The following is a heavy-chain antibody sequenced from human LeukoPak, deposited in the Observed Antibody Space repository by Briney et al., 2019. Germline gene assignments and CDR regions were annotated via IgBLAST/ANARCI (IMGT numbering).Heavy chain of an antibody. CDR3: ARDRDIVVVVAATPEAGY. V-gene: IGHV1-18*01. CDR1: GYTFTSYG. Sequence: GASVKVSCKASGYTFTSYGISWVRQAPGQGLEWMGWISAYSGNTNYAQKLQGRGTMTTDTSTSTAYMELRSLRSDDTAVYYCARDRDIVVVVAATPEAGYWGQGTLVTVSS. CDR2: ISAYSGNT. D-gene: IGHD2-15*01. J-gene: IGHJ4*02.